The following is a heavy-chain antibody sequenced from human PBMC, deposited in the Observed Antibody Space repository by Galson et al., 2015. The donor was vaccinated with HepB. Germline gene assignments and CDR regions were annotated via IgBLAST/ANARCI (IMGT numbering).Heavy chain of an antibody. CDR3: AREALIAVAAFDS. J-gene: IGHJ4*02. CDR1: GFAFSDFG. D-gene: IGHD2-21*01. CDR2: IWADGSTQ. Sequence: SLRLSCAASGFAFSDFGIHWVRQAPGKGLEWVALIWADGSTQHYADSVRGRLRISRDNSKNTVYLQMNSLRADDTAVYYCAREALIAVAAFDSGGQGTLVTVSS. V-gene: IGHV3-33*01.